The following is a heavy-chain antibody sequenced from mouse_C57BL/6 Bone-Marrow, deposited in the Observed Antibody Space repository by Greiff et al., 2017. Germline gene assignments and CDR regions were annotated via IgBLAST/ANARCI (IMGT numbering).Heavy chain of an antibody. Sequence: VQLKQSGAELVRPGASVKLSCTASGFNIKDDYMHWVKQRPEQGLEWIGWIDPENGDTEYASKFQGKATITAATSSNTAYLQLSSLTSEDTAVYYCTTLDGYYVYWYFDVWGTGTTVTVSS. D-gene: IGHD2-3*01. J-gene: IGHJ1*03. V-gene: IGHV14-4*01. CDR2: IDPENGDT. CDR1: GFNIKDDY. CDR3: TTLDGYYVYWYFDV.